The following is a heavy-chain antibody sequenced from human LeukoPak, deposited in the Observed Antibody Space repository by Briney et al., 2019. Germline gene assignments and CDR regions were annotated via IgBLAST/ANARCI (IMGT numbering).Heavy chain of an antibody. D-gene: IGHD3-10*01. CDR2: INTNTGNP. CDR1: GYTFTSYS. CDR3: ARGPSVLLWFGEFY. Sequence: ASVEVSCKASGYTFTSYSINWVRQAPGQGLEWMGWINTNTGNPTYAQGFTGRFVFSLDTSVSTAYLQISSLKAEDTAVYYCARGPSVLLWFGEFYWGQGTLVTVSS. J-gene: IGHJ4*02. V-gene: IGHV7-4-1*02.